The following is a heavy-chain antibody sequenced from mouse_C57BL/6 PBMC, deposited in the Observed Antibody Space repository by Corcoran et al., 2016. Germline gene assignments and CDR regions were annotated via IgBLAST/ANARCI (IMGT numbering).Heavy chain of an antibody. CDR3: ARDYAMDY. CDR1: GFNIKDYY. Sequence: EVQLQQSGAELVKPGASVKLSCTASGFNIKDYYMHWVKQRTEQGLEWIGKIDPEDGKTKYATKFQGKDTITADTSSNTACLQLSSLTSEDTAVYYCARDYAMDYWGQGTSVTVSS. J-gene: IGHJ4*01. V-gene: IGHV14-2*01. CDR2: IDPEDGKT.